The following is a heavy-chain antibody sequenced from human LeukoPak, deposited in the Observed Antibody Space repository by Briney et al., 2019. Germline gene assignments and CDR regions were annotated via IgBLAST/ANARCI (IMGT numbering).Heavy chain of an antibody. CDR3: AREGRYYYDSSGPKNFDY. V-gene: IGHV4-59*12. CDR1: GGSISSYY. CDR2: IYYSGST. Sequence: SETLSLTCTVSGGSISSYYWSWIRQPPGKGLEWIGYIYYSGSTNYNPSLKSRVTMSVDTSKNQFSLKLSSVTAADTAVYYCAREGRYYYDSSGPKNFDYWGQGTLVTVSS. J-gene: IGHJ4*02. D-gene: IGHD3-22*01.